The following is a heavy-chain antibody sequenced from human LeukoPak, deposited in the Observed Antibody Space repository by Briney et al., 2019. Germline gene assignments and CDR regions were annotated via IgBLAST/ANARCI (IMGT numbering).Heavy chain of an antibody. D-gene: IGHD3-10*01. Sequence: PSETLSLTCAVSGGSISSSNWWSWVRQPPGKGLEWIGEIYHSGSTNYNPSLKSRVTISVDKSKNQFSLKLSSVTAADTAVYYCARQGPGGYYGPGSTRNWFDPWGQGTLVTVSS. CDR3: ARQGPGGYYGPGSTRNWFDP. CDR2: IYHSGST. V-gene: IGHV4-4*02. CDR1: GGSISSSNW. J-gene: IGHJ5*02.